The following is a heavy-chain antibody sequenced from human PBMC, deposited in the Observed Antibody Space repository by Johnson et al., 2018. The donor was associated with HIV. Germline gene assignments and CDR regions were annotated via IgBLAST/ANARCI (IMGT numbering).Heavy chain of an antibody. CDR2: IYSGGST. CDR1: GFAVSKNY. CDR3: GRPRIQLWSLDAFDI. V-gene: IGHV3-66*04. D-gene: IGHD5-18*01. Sequence: VQLVESGGGVVQPGKSLRLSCAASGFAVSKNYLTWVRQAPGKGLEWVSVIYSGGSTYYADPVKGRFTISRDNSKNTPYLQMNSLRGEDTAVYYCGRPRIQLWSLDAFDIWGQGTMVTVSS. J-gene: IGHJ3*02.